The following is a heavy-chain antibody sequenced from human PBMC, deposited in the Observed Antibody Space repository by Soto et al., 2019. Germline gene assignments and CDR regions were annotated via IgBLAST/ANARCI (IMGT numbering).Heavy chain of an antibody. J-gene: IGHJ3*02. V-gene: IGHV5-51*01. Sequence: PGESRKISCXGSGYSFTSYWIGWVRQMPGKGLEWMGIIYPGDSDTRYSPSFQGQVTISADKSISTAYLQWSSLKASDTAMYYCARQETYYYDSSGYSPNAFDIWGQGTMVTVSS. CDR2: IYPGDSDT. CDR1: GYSFTSYW. CDR3: ARQETYYYDSSGYSPNAFDI. D-gene: IGHD3-22*01.